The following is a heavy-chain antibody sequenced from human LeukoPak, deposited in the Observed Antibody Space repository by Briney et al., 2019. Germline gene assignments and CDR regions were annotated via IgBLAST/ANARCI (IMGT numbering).Heavy chain of an antibody. J-gene: IGHJ4*02. CDR2: MHYSGSSS. CDR3: ARHGLYGDYDLDY. Sequence: PSETLSLTCSVSGGSITSYYWSWIRQPPGKGLEWIGFMHYSGSSSSHNPSLKSRVTISVDTSKNQFSLRLSSLTAADTAVYYCARHGLYGDYDLDYWGQGTLVTVSS. V-gene: IGHV4-59*01. D-gene: IGHD4-17*01. CDR1: GGSITSYY.